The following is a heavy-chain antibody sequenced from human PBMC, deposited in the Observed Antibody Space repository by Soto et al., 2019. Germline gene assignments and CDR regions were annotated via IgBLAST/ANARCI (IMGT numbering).Heavy chain of an antibody. D-gene: IGHD6-13*01. J-gene: IGHJ6*02. CDR3: ARDLMVAAADAYYYYGMDV. CDR2: IYSGGST. CDR1: GFTVSSNY. V-gene: IGHV3-53*01. Sequence: EVQLVESGGGLIQPGGSLRLSCAASGFTVSSNYMSWVRQAPGKGLEWVSVIYSGGSTYYADSVKGRFTISRDNSKNTLYLQMNSLRAEDTAVYYCARDLMVAAADAYYYYGMDVWGQGTTVTVSS.